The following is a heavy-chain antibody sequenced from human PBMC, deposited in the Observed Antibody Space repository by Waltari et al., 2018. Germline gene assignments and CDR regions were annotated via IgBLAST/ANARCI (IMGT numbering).Heavy chain of an antibody. CDR3: ARDAYCGGDCYFGDYYYYYMDV. V-gene: IGHV4-59*01. J-gene: IGHJ6*03. D-gene: IGHD2-21*01. CDR2: IYYSGST. Sequence: QVQLQESGPGLVKPSETLSLTCTVSGGSISSYYLSWIRQPPGKGLEWIGYIYYSGSTNYNPSLKSRVTISVDTSKNQFSLKLSSVTAADTAVYYCARDAYCGGDCYFGDYYYYYMDVWGKGTTVTVSS. CDR1: GGSISSYY.